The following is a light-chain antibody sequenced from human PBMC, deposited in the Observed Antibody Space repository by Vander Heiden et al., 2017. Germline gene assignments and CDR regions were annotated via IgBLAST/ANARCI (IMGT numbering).Light chain of an antibody. CDR1: SGSIASNY. V-gene: IGLV6-57*01. CDR2: EDN. J-gene: IGLJ3*02. Sequence: NFMLTQPYSVSESPGKTVTTSCTRSSGSIASNYVQWYQQRPGSSPTTVIYEDNQRPSGVPDRFSGSIDSSSNSASLTISGLKTEDEADYYCQSYDSSNRVFGGGTKLTVL. CDR3: QSYDSSNRV.